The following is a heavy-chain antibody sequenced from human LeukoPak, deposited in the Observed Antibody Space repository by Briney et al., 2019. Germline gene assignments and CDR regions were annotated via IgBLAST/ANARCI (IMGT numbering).Heavy chain of an antibody. J-gene: IGHJ4*02. D-gene: IGHD5-24*01. V-gene: IGHV4-31*03. CDR2: IYYSGST. CDR1: RGSFSSGVYY. CDR3: ARGVRWLQLSYFDY. Sequence: PSETLSLTCPVSRGSFSSGVYYWGWIRQHPGKGLEWIGYIYYSGSTYYNPSIKSRVTISVDTSKNQFSLKLSSVTAADTAVYYWARGVRWLQLSYFDYWGQGTLVTVSS.